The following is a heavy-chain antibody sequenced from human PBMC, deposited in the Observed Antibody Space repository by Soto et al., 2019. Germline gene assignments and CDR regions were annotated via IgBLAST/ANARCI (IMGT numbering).Heavy chain of an antibody. V-gene: IGHV3-74*01. J-gene: IGHJ3*02. CDR1: GFTFSTYW. Sequence: GGSLRLSCAASGFTFSTYWMHWVRQAPGKGLVWVSRILSDGSITNYADSVKGRFTISRDNAQNTLSLQMNSLRAEDTAVYYCARAKGNSGAFDIWGQGTMVTVSS. D-gene: IGHD1-1*01. CDR2: ILSDGSIT. CDR3: ARAKGNSGAFDI.